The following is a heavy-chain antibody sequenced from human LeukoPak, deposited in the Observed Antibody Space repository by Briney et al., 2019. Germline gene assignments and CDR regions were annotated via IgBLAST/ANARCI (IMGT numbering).Heavy chain of an antibody. V-gene: IGHV3-21*01. CDR3: ARGRGGLLWFGEFNS. CDR1: GFSFCTYS. Sequence: GGSLRLSCAASGFSFCTYSMNWIRQAPGKGLEWVSSINSDSIWIYYADSVRGRFTISRDNARNSLYLQMNSLRAEDTAVYYCARGRGGLLWFGEFNSWGQGTLVTVSS. D-gene: IGHD3-10*01. J-gene: IGHJ4*02. CDR2: INSDSIWI.